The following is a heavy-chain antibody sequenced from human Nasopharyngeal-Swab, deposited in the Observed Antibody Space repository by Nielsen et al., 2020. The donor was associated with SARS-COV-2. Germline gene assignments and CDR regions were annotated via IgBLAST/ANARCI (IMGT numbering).Heavy chain of an antibody. CDR3: AEDGFSLYYFDY. J-gene: IGHJ4*02. Sequence: SVKVSCKASGFTFTSSALHWVRQARGQRLEWIGWIVVGSGNANYAQKFQERVTITRDMSTSTAYMELSSLRSEDTAVYYCAEDGFSLYYFDYWGQGTLVTVSS. CDR2: IVVGSGNA. CDR1: GFTFTSSA. V-gene: IGHV1-58*01. D-gene: IGHD2-8*01.